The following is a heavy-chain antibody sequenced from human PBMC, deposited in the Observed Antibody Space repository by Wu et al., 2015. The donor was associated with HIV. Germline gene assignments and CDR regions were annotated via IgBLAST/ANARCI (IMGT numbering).Heavy chain of an antibody. D-gene: IGHD3-3*01. V-gene: IGHV1-8*01. CDR3: VRAELPLEWLEI. CDR2: MNPNSGNT. J-gene: IGHJ4*02. CDR1: GYTFTSHD. Sequence: QVQLVQSGADVKKSGASVRVSCEASGYTFTSHDINWVRQATGQGLEWMGWMNPNSGNTGYAEKFQGRVTMTRDTSRNTAYMELSNLRSEDTAVYYCVRAELPLEWLEIWGQGTLITVSS.